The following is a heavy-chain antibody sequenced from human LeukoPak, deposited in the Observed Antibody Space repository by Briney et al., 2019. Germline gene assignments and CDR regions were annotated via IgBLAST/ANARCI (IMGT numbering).Heavy chain of an antibody. V-gene: IGHV4-59*01. J-gene: IGHJ5*01. CDR2: IYYSGNT. CDR3: ARGSGWYYS. Sequence: SETLSLTCTVSGASLSNAYWSWIRQPPGKGLEWIGYIYYSGNTNYNPSLKSRVTMSVDTSKNQFSLRLTSVTAADTAVYYCARGSGWYYSWGQGTLVTVSS. CDR1: GASLSNAY.